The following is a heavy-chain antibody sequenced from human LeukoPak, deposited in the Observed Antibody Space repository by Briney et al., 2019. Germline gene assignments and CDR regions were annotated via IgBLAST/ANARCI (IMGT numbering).Heavy chain of an antibody. J-gene: IGHJ4*02. CDR2: ISSSSSYI. Sequence: GGSLRLSCAASGFTFSSYSMNWVRQAPGKGLEWVSSISSSSSYIYYADSMKGRFTISRDNAKNSLFLQMNNLRAEDTAVYYCARDRRYFDTGGLGGPDYWGQGTLITVSS. CDR1: GFTFSSYS. CDR3: ARDRRYFDTGGLGGPDY. D-gene: IGHD2-8*02. V-gene: IGHV3-21*01.